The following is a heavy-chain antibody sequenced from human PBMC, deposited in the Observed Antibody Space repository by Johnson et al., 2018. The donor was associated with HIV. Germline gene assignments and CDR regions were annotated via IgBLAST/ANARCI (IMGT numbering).Heavy chain of an antibody. J-gene: IGHJ3*02. CDR1: GFTFSGSA. D-gene: IGHD3-22*01. Sequence: VQLVESGGGLVQPGGSLRLSCAASGFTFSGSAMHWVRQASGKGLEWVANIKQDGSEKYYVDSVKGRFTISRDTAKNSLYLQIHSLRVEDTAVYFCTRTDVTYNYYISVFVDAFDIWGQWTIVTVSS. V-gene: IGHV3-7*05. CDR3: TRTDVTYNYYISVFVDAFDI. CDR2: IKQDGSEK.